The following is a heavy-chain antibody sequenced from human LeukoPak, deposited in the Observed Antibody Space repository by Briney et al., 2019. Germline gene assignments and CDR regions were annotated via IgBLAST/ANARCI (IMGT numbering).Heavy chain of an antibody. Sequence: ASVKVSCKASGYTFTGYYMHWVRQAPGQGLEWMGWINPNSGGTNYAQKFQGWVTMTRDTSISTAYMELSRLRSDGTAVYYCARTLLLWFETNWFDPWGQGTLVTVSS. V-gene: IGHV1-2*04. CDR2: INPNSGGT. J-gene: IGHJ5*02. CDR1: GYTFTGYY. CDR3: ARTLLLWFETNWFDP. D-gene: IGHD3-10*01.